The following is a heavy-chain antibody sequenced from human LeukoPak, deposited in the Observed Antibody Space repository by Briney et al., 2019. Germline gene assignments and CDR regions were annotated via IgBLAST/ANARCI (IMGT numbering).Heavy chain of an antibody. CDR1: GGSISSYY. Sequence: PSETLSLTCTVSGGSISSYYWSWIRQPAGKGLEWIGRIYTSGSTNYNPSLKSRVTMSVDTSKNQFSLKVNSVTAADTAVYYCASTNDILTGNYFDYWGQGTLVTVSS. CDR2: IYTSGST. D-gene: IGHD3-9*01. CDR3: ASTNDILTGNYFDY. J-gene: IGHJ4*02. V-gene: IGHV4-4*07.